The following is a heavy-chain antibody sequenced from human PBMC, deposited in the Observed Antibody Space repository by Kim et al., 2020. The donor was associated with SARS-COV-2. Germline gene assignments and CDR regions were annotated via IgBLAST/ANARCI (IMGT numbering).Heavy chain of an antibody. CDR1: GFTFSSYE. CDR3: ARDGPVSPGEGDY. J-gene: IGHJ4*02. D-gene: IGHD1-1*01. CDR2: ISSSGSTI. Sequence: GGSLRLSCAASGFTFSSYEMNWVRQAPGKGLEWVSYISSSGSTIYYADSVKGRFTISRDNAKNSLYLQMNSLRAEDTAVYYCARDGPVSPGEGDYWGQGTLVTVSS. V-gene: IGHV3-48*03.